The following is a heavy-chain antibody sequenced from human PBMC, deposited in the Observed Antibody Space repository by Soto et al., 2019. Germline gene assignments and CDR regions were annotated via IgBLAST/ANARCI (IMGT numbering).Heavy chain of an antibody. D-gene: IGHD6-6*01. CDR2: IIPLFGTT. Sequence: SVKVSCKASGGTFSSYTIAWVRQAPGQGLEWMGEIIPLFGTTNYVEKFQGRLTITADASTSTAYMELSSLRSEDTAIYYCAREVWVARLLYYFDIWGQGTLVTVSS. CDR3: AREVWVARLLYYFDI. V-gene: IGHV1-69*13. CDR1: GGTFSSYT. J-gene: IGHJ4*02.